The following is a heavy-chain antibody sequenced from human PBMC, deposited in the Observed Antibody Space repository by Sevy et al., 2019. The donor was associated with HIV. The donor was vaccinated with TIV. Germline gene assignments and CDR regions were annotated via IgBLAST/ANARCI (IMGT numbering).Heavy chain of an antibody. Sequence: SETLSLTCTVSGDSISSSYWSWIRQPPGKGLEWIGYIYYSGITNYNPSLKNRVTISRDMYKNQFSLKLSSVTAADTAVYYCARGYQYYYYAMDVWGQGTTVTVSS. J-gene: IGHJ6*02. CDR3: ARGYQYYYYAMDV. CDR2: IYYSGIT. CDR1: GDSISSSY. D-gene: IGHD2-2*01. V-gene: IGHV4-59*01.